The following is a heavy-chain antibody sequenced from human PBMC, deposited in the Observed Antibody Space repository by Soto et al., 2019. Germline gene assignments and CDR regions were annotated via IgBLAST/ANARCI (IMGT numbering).Heavy chain of an antibody. CDR3: ARDRAFGGVIVRYDAFDI. CDR2: ISSSSSYI. V-gene: IGHV3-21*01. D-gene: IGHD3-16*02. J-gene: IGHJ3*02. Sequence: GGSLRLSCAASGFTFSSYSMNWVRQAPGKGLEWVSSISSSSSYIYYADSVKGRFTISRDNAKNSLYLQMNSLRAEDTAVYYCARDRAFGGVIVRYDAFDIWGQGTMVTVSS. CDR1: GFTFSSYS.